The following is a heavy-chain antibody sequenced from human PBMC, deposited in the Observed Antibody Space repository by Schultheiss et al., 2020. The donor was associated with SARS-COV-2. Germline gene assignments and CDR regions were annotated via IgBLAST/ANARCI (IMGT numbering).Heavy chain of an antibody. CDR3: ARRPLAGLFTDPYYMDV. CDR1: GGSFSGYY. D-gene: IGHD3-22*01. V-gene: IGHV4-34*01. Sequence: SETLSLTCAVYGGSFSGYYWSWIRQPPGKGLEWIGEINHSGSTNYNPSLKSRVTISVDTSKNQFSLKVTSVTAADTAVYYCARRPLAGLFTDPYYMDVWGTGTTVTVSS. J-gene: IGHJ6*03. CDR2: INHSGST.